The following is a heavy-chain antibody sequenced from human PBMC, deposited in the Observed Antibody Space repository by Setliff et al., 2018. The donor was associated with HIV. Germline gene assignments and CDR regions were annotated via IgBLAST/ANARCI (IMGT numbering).Heavy chain of an antibody. J-gene: IGHJ6*02. CDR2: VFYSGNT. D-gene: IGHD3-10*01. CDR1: GGSISSSNYY. Sequence: KPSETLSLTCTVSGGSISSSNYYWGWIRQSPGKGLEWIGSVFYSGNTYYNPSLKTRVTISVNTYKNQFSLTLRSVTAADTAVYYCARDTLTMVRGVMFVPTESYLGMDVWGQGTTVTVSS. V-gene: IGHV4-39*07. CDR3: ARDTLTMVRGVMFVPTESYLGMDV.